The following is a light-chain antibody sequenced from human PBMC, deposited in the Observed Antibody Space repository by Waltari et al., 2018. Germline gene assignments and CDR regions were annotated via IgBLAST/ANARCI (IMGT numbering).Light chain of an antibody. Sequence: QYALTPPASVSGSPGQSNPIPCTGTSSDVGAYNYVSWYQQHPGKAPKRMIFHVSNRPSGVSNRFSGSKSGNTASLTISGLQAEDEADYYCSSYISSSTLELFGGGTSLTVL. CDR2: HVS. V-gene: IGLV2-14*03. CDR3: SSYISSSTLEL. J-gene: IGLJ2*01. CDR1: SSDVGAYNY.